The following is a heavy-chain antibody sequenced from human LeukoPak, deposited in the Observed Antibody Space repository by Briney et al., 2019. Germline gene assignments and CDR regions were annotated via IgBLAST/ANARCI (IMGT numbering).Heavy chain of an antibody. CDR3: AKGPIYDILTGWRKTHNAFDI. CDR1: GFTFSSCG. CDR2: IRYDGRNK. D-gene: IGHD3-9*01. Sequence: GRSLRLSCAASGFTFSSCGMHWVRQAPGKGLEWVAFIRYDGRNKYYADSVKGRFTISRDNSKNTLYLQMNSLRAEDTAVYYCAKGPIYDILTGWRKTHNAFDIWGQGTMVTVSS. V-gene: IGHV3-30*02. J-gene: IGHJ3*02.